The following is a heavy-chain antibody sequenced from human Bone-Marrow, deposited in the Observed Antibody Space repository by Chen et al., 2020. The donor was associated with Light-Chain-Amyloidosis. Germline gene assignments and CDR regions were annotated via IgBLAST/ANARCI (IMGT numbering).Heavy chain of an antibody. CDR3: GRDVAGADDY. V-gene: IGHV3-74*01. Sequence: GFSFSSYWMHWVRQAPGKGLMWVSRINEDRRTTTYADSVKGRFTISRDNAKNKLYLQMNSLKDEDTAVYYCGRDVAGADDYWGQGNLVTVSS. J-gene: IGHJ4*02. CDR1: GFSFSSYW. D-gene: IGHD6-19*01. CDR2: INEDRRTT.